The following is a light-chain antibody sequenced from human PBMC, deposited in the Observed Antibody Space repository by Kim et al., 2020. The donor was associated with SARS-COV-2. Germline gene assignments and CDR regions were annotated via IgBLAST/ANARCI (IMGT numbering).Light chain of an antibody. Sequence: SYELTQPPSVSVSPGQTASITCSGDTLGDKYACWYQQKPGQSPVLVIYQDSKRPSGIPERFSGSNSGNTATLTISGVQAMDEADYYCQAWDSSSWVFGGG. CDR1: TLGDKY. V-gene: IGLV3-1*01. J-gene: IGLJ3*02. CDR3: QAWDSSSWV. CDR2: QDS.